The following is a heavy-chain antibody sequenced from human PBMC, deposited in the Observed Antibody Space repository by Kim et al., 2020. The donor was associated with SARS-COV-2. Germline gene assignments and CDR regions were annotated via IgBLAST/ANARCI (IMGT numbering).Heavy chain of an antibody. J-gene: IGHJ4*02. Sequence: YADSVKGRFNISRDNSKTTLYLQMNSLRAEDTAVYYCAKGGGGGSLNFAYWGQGTLVTVSS. CDR3: AKGGGGGSLNFAY. V-gene: IGHV3-30*02. D-gene: IGHD2-15*01.